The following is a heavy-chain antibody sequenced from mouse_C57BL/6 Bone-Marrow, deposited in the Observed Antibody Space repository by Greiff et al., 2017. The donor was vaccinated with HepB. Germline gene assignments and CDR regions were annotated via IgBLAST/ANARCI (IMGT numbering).Heavy chain of an antibody. J-gene: IGHJ3*01. D-gene: IGHD3-3*01. CDR2: ISYDGSN. CDR3: ARGGGRPFAY. V-gene: IGHV3-6*01. CDR1: GYSITSGYY. Sequence: ESGPGLVKPSQSLSLTCSVTGYSITSGYYWNWIRQFPGNKLEWMGYISYDGSNNYNPSLKNRISITRDTSKNQFFLKLNSVTTEDTATYYCARGGGRPFAYWGQGTLVTVSA.